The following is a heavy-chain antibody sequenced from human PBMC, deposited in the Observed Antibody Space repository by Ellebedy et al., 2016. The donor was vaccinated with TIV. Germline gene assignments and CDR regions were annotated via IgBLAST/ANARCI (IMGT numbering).Heavy chain of an antibody. Sequence: GESLKISXAASGFMFNSNWMSWVRQIPGKGLEWVANMNADGSEIYYADSVKGRFTIPRDNAQGSLYLQMNSLRAEDTAVYFCAKGTGTTNYRDHRFDFWGRGTMVTVSS. J-gene: IGHJ3*01. CDR2: MNADGSEI. CDR1: GFMFNSNW. V-gene: IGHV3-7*01. CDR3: AKGTGTTNYRDHRFDF. D-gene: IGHD1-7*01.